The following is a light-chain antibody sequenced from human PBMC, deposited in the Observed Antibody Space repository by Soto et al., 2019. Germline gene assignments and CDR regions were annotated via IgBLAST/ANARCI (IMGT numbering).Light chain of an antibody. J-gene: IGKJ5*01. CDR2: DAS. CDR1: QDISNY. Sequence: DIEMRQSPSSLSASVGARVTIACQARQDISNYLHWYQQKPGKAPKLLIYDASNLETGVPSRFSGSGSGTDFTFTISSLQPEDIATYYCQQYDNFPRAINVGKGKRLEIK. CDR3: QQYDNFPRAIN. V-gene: IGKV1-33*01.